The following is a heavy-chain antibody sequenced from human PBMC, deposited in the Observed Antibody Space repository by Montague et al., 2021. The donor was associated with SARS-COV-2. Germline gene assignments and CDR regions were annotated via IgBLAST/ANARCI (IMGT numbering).Heavy chain of an antibody. CDR1: GGSFSGYY. CDR2: INDSGRT. Sequence: SETLSLTCGVFGGSFSGYYWSWIRQTPGMGLEWIWEINDSGRTLYKSSLQGRVSISIDTSNNQFSLKLTSVAAADTAMYFCARETSGYEYYFDVWGQGTLVTVSS. CDR3: ARETSGYEYYFDV. D-gene: IGHD5-12*01. J-gene: IGHJ4*02. V-gene: IGHV4-34*01.